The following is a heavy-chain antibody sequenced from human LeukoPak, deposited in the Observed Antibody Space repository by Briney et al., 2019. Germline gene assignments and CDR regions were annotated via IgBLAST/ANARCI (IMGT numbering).Heavy chain of an antibody. CDR2: MNPNSGNT. Sequence: ASVKVSCKASGYTFTGYYMHWVRQATGQGLEWMGWMNPNSGNTVYAQKFQDRVTMTRNTSISTAYMELSSLRSEDTAVYYCARDSSGWYHWFDPWGRGTLVTVSS. V-gene: IGHV1-8*02. D-gene: IGHD6-19*01. CDR3: ARDSSGWYHWFDP. CDR1: GYTFTGYY. J-gene: IGHJ5*02.